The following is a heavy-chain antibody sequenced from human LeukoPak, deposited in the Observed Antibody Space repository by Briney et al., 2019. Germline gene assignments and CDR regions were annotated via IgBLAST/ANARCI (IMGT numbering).Heavy chain of an antibody. J-gene: IGHJ4*02. CDR2: ISGTDGRT. D-gene: IGHD5-18*01. V-gene: IGHV3-23*01. CDR3: AKTGGYSYGSLDS. Sequence: PGASLRLSCAISGFTFDSYTMHWVRQAPGKGLEWVSGISGTDGRTYYADSVKGRFSMSRDNPKNTVSVQMNSLRAEDTAVYYCAKTGGYSYGSLDSWGRGTLFTVSS. CDR1: GFTFDSYT.